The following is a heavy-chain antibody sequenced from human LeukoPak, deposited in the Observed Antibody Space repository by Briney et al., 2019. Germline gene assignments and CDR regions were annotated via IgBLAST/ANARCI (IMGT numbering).Heavy chain of an antibody. CDR1: GGSIIRSF. V-gene: IGHV4-4*07. Sequence: SETLSLTSTVSGGSIIRSFWSGIRHPPGKGRGCMGHIYTIVSTTHTPSLKSRVTMSVDTTKNQFSLKLSSVTGAETAVYYCARGAPQDYWGQGTLVTVSP. CDR3: ARGAPQDY. CDR2: IYTIVST. J-gene: IGHJ4*02.